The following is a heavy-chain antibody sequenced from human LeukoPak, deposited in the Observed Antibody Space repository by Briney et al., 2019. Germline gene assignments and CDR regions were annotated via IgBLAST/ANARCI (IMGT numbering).Heavy chain of an antibody. V-gene: IGHV3-74*01. Sequence: PGGSLRLSCAASGFTFSSYWMHWVRQAPGKGLVWVSRINSDGSSTSYADSVKGRFTISRDNAKNTLYLQMNSLRDDDTARYHCARGWATIPDWGQGSLVTVSS. CDR1: GFTFSSYW. D-gene: IGHD5-24*01. CDR3: ARGWATIPD. J-gene: IGHJ4*02. CDR2: INSDGSST.